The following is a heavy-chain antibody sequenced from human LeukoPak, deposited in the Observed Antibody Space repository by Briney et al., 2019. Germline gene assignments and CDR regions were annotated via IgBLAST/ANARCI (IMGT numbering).Heavy chain of an antibody. CDR2: TYSGGST. V-gene: IGHV3-66*01. J-gene: IGHJ3*02. CDR1: GFSVSGNY. CDR3: ARKALYDSSISAFDI. D-gene: IGHD3-22*01. Sequence: GGSLRLSCAASGFSVSGNYINWVRQAPGNGLEWVSITYSGGSTYYVDSVKGRFSISRDNSKNTLFLQMNSLRAEDTAVYYCARKALYDSSISAFDIWGQGTMVTVSS.